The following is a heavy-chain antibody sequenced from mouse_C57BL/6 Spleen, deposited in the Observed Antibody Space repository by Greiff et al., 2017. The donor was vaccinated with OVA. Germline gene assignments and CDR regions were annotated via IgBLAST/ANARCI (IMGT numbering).Heavy chain of an antibody. CDR3: ASTVLATSYYAMDY. CDR2: IGPSDSYT. Sequence: QVQLQQPGAELVKPGASVKLSCKASGYTFTSYWMQWVKQRPGQGLEWIGEIGPSDSYTNYNQKFKGKATLTVDTSSSTAYTPLSSLTSEDSAVYYCASTVLATSYYAMDYWGQGTSVTVSS. CDR1: GYTFTSYW. V-gene: IGHV1-50*01. J-gene: IGHJ4*01. D-gene: IGHD1-1*01.